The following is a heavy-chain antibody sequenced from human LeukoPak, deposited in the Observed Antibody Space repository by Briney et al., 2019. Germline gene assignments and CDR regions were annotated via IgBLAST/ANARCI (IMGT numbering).Heavy chain of an antibody. CDR1: GFTFSDYY. V-gene: IGHV3-49*03. CDR3: TRSGGSYRHRTDY. CDR2: IRSKAYGGTT. D-gene: IGHD3-16*02. Sequence: GGSLRLSCVASGFTFSDYYMTWIRQAPGKGLEWVGFIRSKAYGGTTEYAASVKGRFTISRDDSKSIAYLQMNSLKTEDTAVYYCTRSGGSYRHRTDYWGQGTLVTVSS. J-gene: IGHJ4*02.